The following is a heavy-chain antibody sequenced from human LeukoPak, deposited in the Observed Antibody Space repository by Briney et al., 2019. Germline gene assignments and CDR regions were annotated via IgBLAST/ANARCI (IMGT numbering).Heavy chain of an antibody. CDR3: ATGLRTGAPDY. Sequence: SVKVSCKASGGTFSSYAISWVRQAPGQGLEWMGGTIPIFGTANYAQKFQGRVTITTDESTSTAYMELSSLRSEDTAVYYCATGLRTGAPDYWGQGTLVTVSS. D-gene: IGHD5-12*01. CDR2: TIPIFGTA. V-gene: IGHV1-69*05. J-gene: IGHJ4*02. CDR1: GGTFSSYA.